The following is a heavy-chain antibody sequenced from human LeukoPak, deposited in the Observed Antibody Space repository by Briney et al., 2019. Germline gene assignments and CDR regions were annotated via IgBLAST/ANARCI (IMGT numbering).Heavy chain of an antibody. CDR1: GFTFSFYS. V-gene: IGHV3-23*01. D-gene: IGHD2-15*01. CDR3: AKGRGYCSGGSCYSDY. J-gene: IGHJ4*02. Sequence: GGSLRLSCAASGFTFSFYSMNWVRQAPGKGLEWVSTVSSSDSSSYYADSVKGRFTISRDNSKNTLYLQMNSLRAEDTAVYYCAKGRGYCSGGSCYSDYWGQGTLVTVSS. CDR2: VSSSDSSS.